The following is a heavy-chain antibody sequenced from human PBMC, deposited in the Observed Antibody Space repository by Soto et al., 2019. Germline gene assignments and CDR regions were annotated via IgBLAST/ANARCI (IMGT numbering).Heavy chain of an antibody. CDR1: GYTFTSYA. CDR3: ARDAPPADY. V-gene: IGHV1-18*01. Sequence: QVQLVQSGAEVKKPGASVKVSCKASGYTFTSYAISWVRQAPGQGLEWMGWISAYNVNTNYAQKLQGRVTMTTDTSTSTANRDLRSLRSNATAVYYFARDAPPADYWGQGTLVTVSS. CDR2: ISAYNVNT. J-gene: IGHJ4*02.